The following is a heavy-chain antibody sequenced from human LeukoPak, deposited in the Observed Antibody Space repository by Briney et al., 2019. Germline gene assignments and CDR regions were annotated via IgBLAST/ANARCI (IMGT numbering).Heavy chain of an antibody. CDR2: IIPIFGTA. V-gene: IGHV1-69*13. Sequence: ASVKVSCKASGGTFSSYAISWVRQAPGQGLEWMGGIIPIFGTANYAQKFQGRVTITADESTSTAYMELSSLRSEDTAVYYCARSHQPPYYYYMDVWGKGTTVTISS. D-gene: IGHD2-2*01. J-gene: IGHJ6*03. CDR1: GGTFSSYA. CDR3: ARSHQPPYYYYMDV.